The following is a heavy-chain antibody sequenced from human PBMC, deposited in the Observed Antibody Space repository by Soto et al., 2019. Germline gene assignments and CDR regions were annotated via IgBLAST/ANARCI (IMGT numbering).Heavy chain of an antibody. Sequence: SETLSLTCAVYGGSFSGYYWSWIRQPPGKGLEWIGEINHSGSTNYNPSLKSRVTISVDTSKNQFSLKLSSVTAADTAVYYCVRDYDFWSGSYAFDIWGYGKMVTVSS. CDR3: VRDYDFWSGSYAFDI. J-gene: IGHJ3*02. CDR2: INHSGST. D-gene: IGHD3-3*01. V-gene: IGHV4-34*01. CDR1: GGSFSGYY.